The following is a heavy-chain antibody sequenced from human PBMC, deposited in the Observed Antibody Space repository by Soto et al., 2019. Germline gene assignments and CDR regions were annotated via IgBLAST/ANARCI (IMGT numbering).Heavy chain of an antibody. CDR2: IYSSGST. J-gene: IGHJ6*04. CDR3: NLSDV. CDR1: GFTVSANY. V-gene: IGHV3-66*01. Sequence: GGSLRLSCAASGFTVSANYMSWVRQAPGKGLEWVSVIYSSGSTYYADSVKDRFSISRDNSKNTLYLQMNSLRAEDTAVYYCNLSDVWRKGTTVTASS.